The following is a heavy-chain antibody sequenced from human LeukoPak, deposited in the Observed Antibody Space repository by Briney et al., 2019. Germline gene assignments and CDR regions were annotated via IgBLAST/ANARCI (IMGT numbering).Heavy chain of an antibody. V-gene: IGHV3-30*18. CDR2: ISDDGSNK. J-gene: IGHJ3*02. D-gene: IGHD3-22*01. Sequence: GGSLRLSCAASGFTFSNYAMHWVRQAPGKGLEWVAVISDDGSNKYYVDSVKGRFTISRDNSKNTLYLQMNSLRAEDTAVYYCAKAMIVVVITGAFDIWGQGTMVTVSS. CDR3: AKAMIVVVITGAFDI. CDR1: GFTFSNYA.